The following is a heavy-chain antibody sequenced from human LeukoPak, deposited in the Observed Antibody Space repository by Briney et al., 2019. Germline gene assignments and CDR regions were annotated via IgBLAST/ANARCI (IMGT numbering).Heavy chain of an antibody. D-gene: IGHD6-13*01. V-gene: IGHV3-64*01. Sequence: GGSLRLSCAASGFTFYTYGMHWVRQAPGKGLEYVSGIGPDGGTTYYANSVKGRFTISRDNSKYMLYLQMGSLAADDMAVYYCARGAQLTDYWGQGTLVTVSS. J-gene: IGHJ4*02. CDR2: IGPDGGTT. CDR3: ARGAQLTDY. CDR1: GFTFYTYG.